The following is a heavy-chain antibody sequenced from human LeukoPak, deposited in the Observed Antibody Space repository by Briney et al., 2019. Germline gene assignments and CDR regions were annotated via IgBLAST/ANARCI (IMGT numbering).Heavy chain of an antibody. V-gene: IGHV3-53*01. CDR1: GFTVSSNC. CDR2: IYSGGST. D-gene: IGHD6-19*01. CDR3: VRDNGWYRLDY. J-gene: IGHJ4*02. Sequence: GGSLRLSCAASGFTVSSNCMSWVRQAPGKGLEWVSLIYSGGSTYYADSVKGRFSISRDNAKNSLYLQINSLRVDDTAIYYCVRDNGWYRLDYWGQGTLVTVSS.